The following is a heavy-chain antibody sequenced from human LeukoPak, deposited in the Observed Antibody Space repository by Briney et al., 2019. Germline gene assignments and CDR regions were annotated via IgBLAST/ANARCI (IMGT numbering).Heavy chain of an antibody. V-gene: IGHV4-38-2*02. J-gene: IGHJ5*02. CDR1: SYSISSGYY. CDR2: IYHSGST. D-gene: IGHD3-3*01. Sequence: PSETLSLTCTVSSYSISSGYYWGWIRQPPGKGLEWIGSIYHSGSTYCNPSLKSRVTISVDTSKNQFSLKLSSVTAADTAVYYCARVPHGETIFGVVLYWFDPWGQGTLVTVSS. CDR3: ARVPHGETIFGVVLYWFDP.